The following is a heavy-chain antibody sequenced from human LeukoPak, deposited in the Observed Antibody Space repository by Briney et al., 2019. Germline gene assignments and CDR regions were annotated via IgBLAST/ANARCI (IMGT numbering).Heavy chain of an antibody. V-gene: IGHV1-69*05. CDR1: GGTFSSYA. Sequence: SVKVSCKASGGTFSSYAISWVRQAPGQGLEWMGGIIPIFGTANYAQKFQGRVTITTDESTSTAYMELSSLRSEDTAVYYCARVVVPAGGYYYYMDVWGKGTTVTVSS. D-gene: IGHD2-2*01. J-gene: IGHJ6*03. CDR2: IIPIFGTA. CDR3: ARVVVPAGGYYYYMDV.